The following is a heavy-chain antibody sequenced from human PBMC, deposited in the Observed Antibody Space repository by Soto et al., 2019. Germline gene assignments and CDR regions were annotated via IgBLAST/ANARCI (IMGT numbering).Heavy chain of an antibody. J-gene: IGHJ4*02. D-gene: IGHD3-22*01. CDR1: GESVSTNTAT. Sequence: PSQTLSLTCDISGESVSTNTATWDWIRQSPSRGLEWLGRTYYRSKWFYDYAVSVRSRITISPDTSTSTAYMELRSLRSDDTAVYYCARDRADYYDSSGPEVLWGQGTLVTVSS. CDR2: TYYRSKWFY. CDR3: ARDRADYYDSSGPEVL. V-gene: IGHV6-1*01.